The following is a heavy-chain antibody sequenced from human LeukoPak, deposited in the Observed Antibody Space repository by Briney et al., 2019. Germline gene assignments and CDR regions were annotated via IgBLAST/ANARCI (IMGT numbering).Heavy chain of an antibody. D-gene: IGHD3-10*01. CDR3: ARLLVYASGAEAFDY. J-gene: IGHJ4*02. CDR2: IGQDGPEK. V-gene: IGHV3-7*01. CDR1: GFTFSNYW. Sequence: HPGGSLRLSCAASGFTFSNYWMSWVRQAPGKGLEWVANIGQDGPEKYYVDSVKGRFTISRDNAKNSLYLQMNRLRAEDTALYYCARLLVYASGAEAFDYWGQGTLVTVSS.